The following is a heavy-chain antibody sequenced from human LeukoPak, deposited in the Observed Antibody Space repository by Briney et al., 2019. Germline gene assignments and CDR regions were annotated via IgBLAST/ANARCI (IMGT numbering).Heavy chain of an antibody. D-gene: IGHD6-13*01. V-gene: IGHV4-59*01. CDR1: GGSICSYY. CDR2: IYYGGST. Sequence: SETLSLTCTVSGGSICSYYWSWIRQPPGKGLEWIGDIYYGGSTNYNPSLKSRVTISVDTSKNQFSLKLSSVTAADTSVYYCARGRQLADAILIWGQGTMVTVSS. J-gene: IGHJ3*02. CDR3: ARGRQLADAILI.